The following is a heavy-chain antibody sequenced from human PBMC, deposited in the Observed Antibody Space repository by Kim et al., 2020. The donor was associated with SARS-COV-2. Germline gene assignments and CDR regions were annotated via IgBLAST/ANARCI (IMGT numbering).Heavy chain of an antibody. CDR3: ARTMQHFSMVRGVWRFDP. D-gene: IGHD3-10*01. Sequence: LTSRVTISVDTSKNQFALKLRSVTAADTAVYYCARTMQHFSMVRGVWRFDPWGQGTLVTVSS. V-gene: IGHV4-59*01. J-gene: IGHJ5*02.